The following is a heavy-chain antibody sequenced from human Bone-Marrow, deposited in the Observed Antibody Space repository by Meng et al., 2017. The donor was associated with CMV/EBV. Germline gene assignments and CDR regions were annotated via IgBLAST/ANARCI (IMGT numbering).Heavy chain of an antibody. CDR1: GDNVSNNNAS. CDR3: ARNFGYYSSIDY. V-gene: IGHV6-1*01. J-gene: IGHJ4*02. D-gene: IGHD3-22*01. Sequence: SQTLSLTCAISGDNVSNNNASWNWIRQSPSRGLEWLGRTYQRSRWYNDYAVSVRSRISINADTSRNQFSLQVNSVTPEDTAGYYCARNFGYYSSIDYWGQGTLVTVSS. CDR2: TYQRSRWYN.